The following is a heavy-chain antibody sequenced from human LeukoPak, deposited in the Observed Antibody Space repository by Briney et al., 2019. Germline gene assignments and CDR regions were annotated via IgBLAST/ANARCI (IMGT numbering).Heavy chain of an antibody. CDR2: KYYSGDT. Sequence: SETLSLTCTVSGGSINSSDHYWAWIRQPPGKGLEWIGSKYYSGDTYYSPSLKSRVTISVDTSRNKFALKLNSVTAADTAVYFCARHRLEGDTFDIWGQGAKVTVSS. V-gene: IGHV4-39*01. J-gene: IGHJ3*02. D-gene: IGHD3-3*01. CDR1: GGSINSSDHY. CDR3: ARHRLEGDTFDI.